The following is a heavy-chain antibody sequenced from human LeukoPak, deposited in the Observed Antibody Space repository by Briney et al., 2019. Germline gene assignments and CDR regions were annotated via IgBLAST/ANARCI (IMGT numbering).Heavy chain of an antibody. J-gene: IGHJ4*02. Sequence: GGSLRLSCAASGFTFSSYWMHWFRQAPGKGLVWVSRINSDGSSTNYANSVKGRFTISRDNAKNTLYLQMNSLRAEDTAVYYCATSTYCSGGSCYSRTFQYWGQGTLVTVSS. CDR2: INSDGSST. V-gene: IGHV3-74*01. D-gene: IGHD2-15*01. CDR3: ATSTYCSGGSCYSRTFQY. CDR1: GFTFSSYW.